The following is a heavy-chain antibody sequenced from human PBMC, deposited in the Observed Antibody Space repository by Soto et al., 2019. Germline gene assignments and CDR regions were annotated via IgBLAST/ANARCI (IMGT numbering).Heavy chain of an antibody. D-gene: IGHD1-1*01. CDR2: IVSHGGKI. CDR1: GFLFSRFG. J-gene: IGHJ4*02. V-gene: IGHV3-33*02. CDR3: ARDDDLWDDNGLDC. Sequence: QVQLVESGGAVVQPGTSLRLSCAASGFLFSRFGMHWVRQAPGKGLEWVAVIVSHGGKIGDADSVRGRFTISRDNSRNMLFLEMSSVRVEDTAMYYCARDDDLWDDNGLDCWGQGTLVTVSS.